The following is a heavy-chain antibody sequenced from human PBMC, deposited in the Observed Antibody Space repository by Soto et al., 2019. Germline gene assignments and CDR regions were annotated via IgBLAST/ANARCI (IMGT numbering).Heavy chain of an antibody. Sequence: QLHLQESGPGLVKPSETLSLTCSVSGGSISYKSYYWGWIRQPPGKGLEWGGGIFYPGTTYNSPSLKERVTISMDTSKNSCSLNLTSVTAADTAVYFCARLVVVAPVANVWGQGALVTVSS. CDR3: ARLVVVAPVANV. D-gene: IGHD2-21*01. CDR2: IFYPGTT. J-gene: IGHJ4*02. V-gene: IGHV4-39*02. CDR1: GGSISYKSYY.